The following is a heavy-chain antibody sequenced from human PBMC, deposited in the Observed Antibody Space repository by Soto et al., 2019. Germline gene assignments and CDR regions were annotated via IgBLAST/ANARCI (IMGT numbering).Heavy chain of an antibody. CDR3: TRDSGHGESYH. J-gene: IGHJ5*02. CDR2: IRSKAYGGTT. V-gene: IGHV3-49*03. Sequence: GGSLRLSCTASGFTFGDYAMSWFRQAPEKGLEWVGFIRSKAYGGTTEYAASVKGRFTISRDDSKSIAYLQMNSLKTEDTAVYYCTRDSGHGESYHWGQGTLVTVSS. CDR1: GFTFGDYA. D-gene: IGHD4-17*01.